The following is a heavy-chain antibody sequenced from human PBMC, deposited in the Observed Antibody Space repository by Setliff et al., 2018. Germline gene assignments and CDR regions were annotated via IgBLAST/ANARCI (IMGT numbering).Heavy chain of an antibody. CDR2: ISNDGSST. J-gene: IGHJ6*03. D-gene: IGHD3-22*01. V-gene: IGHV3-30*07. CDR1: GFTFSNYA. Sequence: GGSLRLSCAASGFTFSNYAIHWVRQAPGKGLEWVAVISNDGSSTYYADSVKGRFTISRDNANQSLYLQMNSLRAEDTAVYYCARLALTGYDSSGYYYALEYYYYMDVWGKGTTVTVSS. CDR3: ARLALTGYDSSGYYYALEYYYYMDV.